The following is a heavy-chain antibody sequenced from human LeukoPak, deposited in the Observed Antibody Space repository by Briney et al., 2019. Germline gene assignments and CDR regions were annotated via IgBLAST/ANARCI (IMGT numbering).Heavy chain of an antibody. CDR1: GDSISSNS. CDR2: IHTSGST. CDR3: AREDTMATGAFDI. D-gene: IGHD5-24*01. J-gene: IGHJ3*02. V-gene: IGHV4-4*07. Sequence: SETLSRTRTVSGDSISSNSWSWTRQPAGKGLEWIGRIHTSGSTNYNPSLKSRVTMSVDTSKNQFSLKLSSVTAADTAVYYCAREDTMATGAFDIWGQGTMVTVSS.